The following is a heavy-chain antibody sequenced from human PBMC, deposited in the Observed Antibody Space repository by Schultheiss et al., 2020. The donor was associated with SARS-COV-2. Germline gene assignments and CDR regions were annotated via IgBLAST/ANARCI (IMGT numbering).Heavy chain of an antibody. Sequence: GGSLRLSCAASGFTLSRYSMNWVRQPPGKGLEWVSLISYSGASTNYADSVKGRFTISRDTSTDTLYLHMNSLRAEDTAVYYCARGQLWFPYEYWGQGTLVTVSS. J-gene: IGHJ4*02. CDR2: ISYSGAST. D-gene: IGHD5-18*01. CDR3: ARGQLWFPYEY. V-gene: IGHV3-23*01. CDR1: GFTLSRYS.